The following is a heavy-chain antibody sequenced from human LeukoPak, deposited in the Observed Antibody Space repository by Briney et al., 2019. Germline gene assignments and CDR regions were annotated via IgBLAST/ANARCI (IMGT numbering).Heavy chain of an antibody. CDR1: GGSISSGSYY. CDR2: IYTSGST. Sequence: SQTLSLTCTVSGGSISSGSYYWSWIRQPAGKGLEWIGRIYTSGSTNYNPSLKSRVTISVDTSKNHFSLKLSSVTAADTAVYYCARDQTYSGSGIYTYFDYWGQGILVTVSS. CDR3: ARDQTYSGSGIYTYFDY. J-gene: IGHJ4*02. V-gene: IGHV4-61*02. D-gene: IGHD3-10*01.